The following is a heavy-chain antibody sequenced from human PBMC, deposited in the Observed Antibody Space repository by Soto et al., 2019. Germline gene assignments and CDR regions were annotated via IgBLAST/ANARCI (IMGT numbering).Heavy chain of an antibody. Sequence: SEALSLTCTVSGGSIKSGDYYWMWIRHPPGKGLEWIGNLYYTGSTYYNPSLKSRVTISVDTSKKQFSLMVTSVTAADTAVYYCARYRYSDSLKEYYFDYWGQGTLVTVSP. CDR3: ARYRYSDSLKEYYFDY. D-gene: IGHD3-22*01. CDR1: GGSIKSGDYY. V-gene: IGHV4-30-4*01. J-gene: IGHJ4*02. CDR2: LYYTGST.